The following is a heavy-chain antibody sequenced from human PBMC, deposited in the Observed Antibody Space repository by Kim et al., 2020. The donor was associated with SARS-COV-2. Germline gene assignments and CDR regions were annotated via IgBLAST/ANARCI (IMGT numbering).Heavy chain of an antibody. V-gene: IGHV7-4-1*02. CDR1: GYTFTSYA. J-gene: IGHJ4*02. CDR3: ARGLLWFGELSPSRPIDY. CDR2: INTNTGNP. D-gene: IGHD3-10*01. Sequence: ASVKVSCKASGYTFTSYAMNWVRQAPGQGLEWMGWINTNTGNPTYAQGFTGRFVFSLDTSVSTAYLQISSLKAEDTAVYYCARGLLWFGELSPSRPIDYWGQGTLVTVSS.